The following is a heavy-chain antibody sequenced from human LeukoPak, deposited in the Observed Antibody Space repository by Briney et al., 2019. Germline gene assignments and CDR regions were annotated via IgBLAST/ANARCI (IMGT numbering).Heavy chain of an antibody. CDR2: IIPILGIA. D-gene: IGHD1-26*01. CDR1: GGTFSSYA. J-gene: IGHJ4*02. Sequence: GASVKVSCKASGGTFSSYAISWVRQAPGQGLEWMGRIIPILGIANYAQKFQGRVTITADKSTSTAYMELSSPRSEDTAVYYCARTSIVGATAWDYWGQGTLVTVSS. CDR3: ARTSIVGATAWDY. V-gene: IGHV1-69*04.